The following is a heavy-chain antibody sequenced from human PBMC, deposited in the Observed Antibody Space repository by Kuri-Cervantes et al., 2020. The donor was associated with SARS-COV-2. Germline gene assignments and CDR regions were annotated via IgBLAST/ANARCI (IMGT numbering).Heavy chain of an antibody. V-gene: IGHV4-59*01. J-gene: IGHJ4*02. CDR2: IYYSGST. CDR3: ARDGGSSWDFDY. CDR1: GGSISSYY. D-gene: IGHD6-13*01. Sequence: ESLKISCTVSGGSISSYYWSWIRQPPGKGLEWIGYIYYSGSTNYNPPLKSRVTISVDTSKNQFSLKLSSVTAADTAVYYCARDGGSSWDFDYWGQGTLVTVSS.